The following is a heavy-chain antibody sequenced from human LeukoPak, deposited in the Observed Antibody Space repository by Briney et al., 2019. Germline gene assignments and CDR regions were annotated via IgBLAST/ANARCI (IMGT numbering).Heavy chain of an antibody. CDR2: IYYSGST. D-gene: IGHD6-13*01. CDR3: ARDVRYSSSRHWFDP. J-gene: IGHJ5*02. Sequence: SETLSLTCTVSGGSISSSSYYWGWIRQPPGKGLEWIGYIYYSGSTNYNPSLKSRVTISVDTSKNQFSLKLSSVTAADTAVYYCARDVRYSSSRHWFDPWGQGTLVTVSS. V-gene: IGHV4-61*01. CDR1: GGSISSSSYY.